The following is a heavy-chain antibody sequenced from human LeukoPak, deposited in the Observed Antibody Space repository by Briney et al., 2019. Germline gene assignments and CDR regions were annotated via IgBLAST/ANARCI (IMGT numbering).Heavy chain of an antibody. D-gene: IGHD2-2*02. CDR2: IYYTGST. CDR3: ASCSTSCYKGGWFDP. Sequence: SETLSLTRTVSVCSNSSYYWSWIRQPPGKGLDWIGDIYYTGSTNYNPSLKSRVTISVDTSKNQFSLKLSSVTAADTAVYYCASCSTSCYKGGWFDPWGQGTLVTVSS. V-gene: IGHV4-59*08. J-gene: IGHJ5*02. CDR1: VCSNSSYY.